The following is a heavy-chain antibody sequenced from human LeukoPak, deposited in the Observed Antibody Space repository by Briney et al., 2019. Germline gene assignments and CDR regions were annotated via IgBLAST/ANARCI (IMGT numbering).Heavy chain of an antibody. CDR1: GFTFSSYA. Sequence: GGSLRLSCAAAGFTFSSYAMSWVRQAPGKGLEWVSAISGSGGSTYYADSVKGRFTISRDNSKNTLYLQMNSLRAEDTAVYYCAKYSSRWYCSDYWGQGTLVTVSS. J-gene: IGHJ4*02. D-gene: IGHD6-19*01. V-gene: IGHV3-23*01. CDR3: AKYSSRWYCSDY. CDR2: ISGSGGST.